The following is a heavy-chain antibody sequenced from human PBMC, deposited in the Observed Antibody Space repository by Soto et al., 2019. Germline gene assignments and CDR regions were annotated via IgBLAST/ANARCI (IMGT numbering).Heavy chain of an antibody. CDR2: ISESGTTI. Sequence: QVHLMESGGGLVKPGGSLRLSCAASGFAFSAYYMSWIRQAPGKGLEWLSYISESGTTIYYADTVKGRFTISRDNAKNSLYLQMTSLRVEDTDVYYCTRSDYDTSGYTDYWGQGTLVSVSS. CDR3: TRSDYDTSGYTDY. J-gene: IGHJ4*02. D-gene: IGHD3-22*01. CDR1: GFAFSAYY. V-gene: IGHV3-11*01.